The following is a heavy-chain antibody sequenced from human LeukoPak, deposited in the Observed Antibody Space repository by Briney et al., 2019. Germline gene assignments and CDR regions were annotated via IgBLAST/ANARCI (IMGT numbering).Heavy chain of an antibody. CDR1: GCSFTSYW. J-gene: IGHJ4*02. D-gene: IGHD3-22*01. Sequence: GESLKISCKGSGCSFTSYWISWVRQMPGKGLEWMGRIDPSDSYTNYSPSFQGHVTISADKSISTAYLQWSSLKASDTAMYYCARHGHYYDSSGFRWGQGTLVTVSS. V-gene: IGHV5-10-1*01. CDR3: ARHGHYYDSSGFR. CDR2: IDPSDSYT.